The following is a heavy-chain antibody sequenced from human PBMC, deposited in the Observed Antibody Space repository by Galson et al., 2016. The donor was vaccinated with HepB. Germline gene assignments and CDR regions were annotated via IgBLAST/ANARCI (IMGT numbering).Heavy chain of an antibody. CDR1: GFTFSSYS. CDR2: ITHTTYTT. J-gene: IGHJ4*02. CDR3: ARDGGGGYNLDY. Sequence: SLRLSCAASGFTFSSYSMNWVRQAPGKGLEWVPHITHTTYTTYYADSVKGRFTISRDNAKNSVYLQMNSLRDEDTAVYYCARDGGGGYNLDYWGQGTLVTVSS. V-gene: IGHV3-48*02. D-gene: IGHD5-24*01.